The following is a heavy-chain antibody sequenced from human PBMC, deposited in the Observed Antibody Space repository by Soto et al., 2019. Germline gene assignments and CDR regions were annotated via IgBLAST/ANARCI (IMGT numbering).Heavy chain of an antibody. CDR2: INPISGST. Sequence: ASVKVSCKASGYTFTAYYMHWVRQAPGQGLEWMGIINPISGSTSYEQKFRGRVTMTRDTSTSTAYMELSSLRSEDTAVYYCARATDGRTVHPFDYWGQGTLVTVSS. CDR1: GYTFTAYY. CDR3: ARATDGRTVHPFDY. D-gene: IGHD6-13*01. J-gene: IGHJ4*02. V-gene: IGHV1-46*01.